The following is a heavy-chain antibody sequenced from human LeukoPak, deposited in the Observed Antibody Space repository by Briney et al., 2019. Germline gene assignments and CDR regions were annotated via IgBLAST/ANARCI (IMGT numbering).Heavy chain of an antibody. CDR2: IKQDGSEK. D-gene: IGHD5-18*01. J-gene: IGHJ4*02. V-gene: IGHV3-7*01. CDR1: GFTFSSYW. Sequence: PGGSLRLSCAASGFTFSSYWMSWVRQAPGKGLEWVANIKQDGSEKYYVDSVKGRFPISRDNAKNSLYLQMNSLRAEDTAVYYCARARIQLWLLEFDYWGLGTLVTVSS. CDR3: ARARIQLWLLEFDY.